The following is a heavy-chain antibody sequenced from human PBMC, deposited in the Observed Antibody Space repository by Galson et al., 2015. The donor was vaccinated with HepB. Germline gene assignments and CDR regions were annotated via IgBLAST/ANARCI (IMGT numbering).Heavy chain of an antibody. CDR1: GFTFSSYS. J-gene: IGHJ4*02. Sequence: SLRLSGAASGFTFSSYSMNWVRQAPGKGPEWVSYISSSSSTIYYADSVKGRFTISRDNAKNSLYLQMNSLRAEDTAVYYCARDRRWLHQYIHFDYWGQGTLVTVSS. V-gene: IGHV3-48*01. CDR2: ISSSSSTI. CDR3: ARDRRWLHQYIHFDY. D-gene: IGHD5-24*01.